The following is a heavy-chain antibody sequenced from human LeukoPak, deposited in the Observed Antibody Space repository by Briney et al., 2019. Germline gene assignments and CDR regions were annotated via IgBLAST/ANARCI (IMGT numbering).Heavy chain of an antibody. CDR3: ARFNFWSGYYDY. CDR2: IYYSGST. J-gene: IGHJ4*02. CDR1: GGSISSYY. D-gene: IGHD3-3*01. Sequence: TSETLSLTCTVSGGSISSYYWSWIRQPPAKGLEWIGYIYYSGSTNYNPSLKSRVTISVDTSKNQFSLKLSSVTAADTAVYYCARFNFWSGYYDYWGQGTLVTVSS. V-gene: IGHV4-59*01.